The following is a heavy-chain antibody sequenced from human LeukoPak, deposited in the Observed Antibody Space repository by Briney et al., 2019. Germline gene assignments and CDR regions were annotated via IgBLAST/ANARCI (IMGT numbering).Heavy chain of an antibody. D-gene: IGHD6-13*01. CDR1: GGTFSSYA. V-gene: IGHV1-69*13. CDR2: IIPIFGTA. J-gene: IGHJ3*02. CDR3: AGALSSSDAFDI. Sequence: ASVKVSCKASGGTFSSYAISWVRQAPGQGLEWMGGIIPIFGTANYAQKFQGRVTITADESTSTAYMELSSLRSEDTAVYYCAGALSSSDAFDIWGQGTMVTVSS.